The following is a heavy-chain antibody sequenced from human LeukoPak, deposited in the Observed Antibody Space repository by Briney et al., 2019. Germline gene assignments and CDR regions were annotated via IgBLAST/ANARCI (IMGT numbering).Heavy chain of an antibody. Sequence: GGSLRLSCAASGFTFNTYSMNWVRQAPGKGLEWLSYVKSGSYDIQYADSVTGRFTVSRDSATNSLYLQMNDLKAEDTAVYYCARDSDWAFDYWGQGSLVTVSS. CDR2: VKSGSYDI. J-gene: IGHJ4*02. V-gene: IGHV3-48*01. D-gene: IGHD3-9*01. CDR3: ARDSDWAFDY. CDR1: GFTFNTYS.